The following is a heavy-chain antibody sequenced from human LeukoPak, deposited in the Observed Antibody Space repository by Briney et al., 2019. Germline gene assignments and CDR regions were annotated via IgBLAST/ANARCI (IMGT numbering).Heavy chain of an antibody. V-gene: IGHV3-23*01. CDR2: ISGSGGST. J-gene: IGHJ4*02. CDR1: GFTFSSYA. CDR3: ARRMVDRLIVVVVAATIDY. D-gene: IGHD2-15*01. Sequence: GGSLRLSCAASGFTFSSYAMSWVRQAPGKGLEWVSAISGSGGSTYYADSVKGRFTISRDNSKSTLYLQMNSLRAEDTAVYYCARRMVDRLIVVVVAATIDYWGQGTLVTVSS.